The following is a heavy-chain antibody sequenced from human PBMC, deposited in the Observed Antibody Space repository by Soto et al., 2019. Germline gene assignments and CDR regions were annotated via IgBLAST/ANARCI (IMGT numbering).Heavy chain of an antibody. V-gene: IGHV4-39*01. CDR1: GGSISSSSYY. Sequence: SETLSLTCTVSGGSISSSSYYWGWIRQPPGKGLEWIGSIYYSGSTYYNPSLKSRVTISVDTSNNQFSLKLSSVPAADTAVYYCARRGTSKREVYYYGMDVWGQGTTVT. J-gene: IGHJ6*02. D-gene: IGHD2-2*01. CDR3: ARRGTSKREVYYYGMDV. CDR2: IYYSGST.